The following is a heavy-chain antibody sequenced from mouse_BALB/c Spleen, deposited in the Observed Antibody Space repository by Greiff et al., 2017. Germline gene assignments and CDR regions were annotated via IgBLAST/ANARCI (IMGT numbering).Heavy chain of an antibody. CDR1: GYSITSCYY. J-gene: IGHJ1*01. CDR3: ASGGYGNFFYWYYDV. D-gene: IGHD2-1*01. V-gene: IGHV3-6*02. Sequence: EVQRVESGPGLVKPSQSLSLTCSVTGYSITSCYYWNWLRQFPGNKLEWMGYISYDGSNNYNPSLKNRISITRDTSKNQFFLKLNSVTTEDTATYYCASGGYGNFFYWYYDVWGAGTTVTVSS. CDR2: ISYDGSN.